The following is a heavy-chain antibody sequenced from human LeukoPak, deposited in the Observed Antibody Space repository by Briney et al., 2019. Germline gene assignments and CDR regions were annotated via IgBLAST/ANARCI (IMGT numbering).Heavy chain of an antibody. Sequence: ASVKVSCKASGCTFTGYYMHWVRQAPGQGLEWMGWINPNSGGTNYAQKFQGRVTMTRDTSISTAYMELSRLRSDDTAVYYCARDGGLERRWSDYWGQGTLVTVSS. J-gene: IGHJ4*02. CDR3: ARDGGLERRWSDY. V-gene: IGHV1-2*02. CDR1: GCTFTGYY. D-gene: IGHD1-1*01. CDR2: INPNSGGT.